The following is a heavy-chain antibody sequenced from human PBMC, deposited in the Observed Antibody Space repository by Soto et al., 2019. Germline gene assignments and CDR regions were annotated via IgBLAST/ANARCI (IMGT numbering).Heavy chain of an antibody. V-gene: IGHV3-13*01. Sequence: EVQLVESGGGLVQPGGSLRLSCAASGFTFSSYDMHWVRQATGKGLEWVSAIGTAGDTYYPGSVKGRFTISRENAKNSLYLQMNSLRAGDTAVYYCARGLGSSSSSWFDPWGQGTLVTVSS. CDR3: ARGLGSSSSSWFDP. CDR2: IGTAGDT. D-gene: IGHD6-6*01. J-gene: IGHJ5*02. CDR1: GFTFSSYD.